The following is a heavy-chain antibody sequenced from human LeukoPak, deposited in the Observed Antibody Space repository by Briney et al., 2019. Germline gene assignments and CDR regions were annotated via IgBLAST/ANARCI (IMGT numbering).Heavy chain of an antibody. V-gene: IGHV4-39*01. CDR1: GGSISSSSYY. Sequence: SETLSLTCTVSGGSISSSSYYWGWICQPPGKGLEWIGSIYYSGSIYYNPSLKSRVTISVDTSKNQFSLRLSSVTAADTAVYYCARRPPTEVLRYFDWFHSNFDYWGQGTLVTVSS. J-gene: IGHJ4*02. D-gene: IGHD3-9*01. CDR3: ARRPPTEVLRYFDWFHSNFDY. CDR2: IYYSGSI.